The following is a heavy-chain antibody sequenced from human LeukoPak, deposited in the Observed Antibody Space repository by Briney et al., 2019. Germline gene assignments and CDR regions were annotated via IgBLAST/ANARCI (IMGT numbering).Heavy chain of an antibody. CDR1: GGTFSSYA. Sequence: SVKVSCKASGGTFSSYAISWVRQAPGQGLEWMGGIIPTFGTANYAQKFQGRVTITADESTSTAYMELSSLRSEDTAVYYCARGDDYVWGSYRRNYGMDVWGQGTTVTVSS. D-gene: IGHD3-16*02. J-gene: IGHJ6*02. V-gene: IGHV1-69*13. CDR2: IIPTFGTA. CDR3: ARGDDYVWGSYRRNYGMDV.